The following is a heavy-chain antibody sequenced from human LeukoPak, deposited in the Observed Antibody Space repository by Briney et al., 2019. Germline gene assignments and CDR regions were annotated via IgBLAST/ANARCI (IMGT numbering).Heavy chain of an antibody. J-gene: IGHJ3*02. CDR3: ARTIVGALSGAFDI. CDR2: INPNSGGT. Sequence: ASVKVSCKASGYTFTGYYMHCVRQAPGQGLEWMGWINPNSGGTNYAQKFQGRVTMTRDTSISTVYMELSRLRSDDTAVYYCARTIVGALSGAFDIWGQGTMVTVSS. CDR1: GYTFTGYY. V-gene: IGHV1-2*02. D-gene: IGHD1-26*01.